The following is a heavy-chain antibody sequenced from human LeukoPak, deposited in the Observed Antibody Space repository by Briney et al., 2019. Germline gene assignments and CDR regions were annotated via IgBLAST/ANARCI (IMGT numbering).Heavy chain of an antibody. V-gene: IGHV3-23*01. CDR3: AKEPYYYDSSGYHHRLGAFDI. CDR2: ISGSGGGT. CDR1: GFTFSSYA. J-gene: IGHJ3*02. D-gene: IGHD3-22*01. Sequence: GGSLRLSCAASGFTFSSYAVSWVRQAPGKGLEWVSAISGSGGGTYYADSVKGRFTISRDNSKNTLYLQMNSLRAEDTAVYYCAKEPYYYDSSGYHHRLGAFDIWGQGTMVTVSS.